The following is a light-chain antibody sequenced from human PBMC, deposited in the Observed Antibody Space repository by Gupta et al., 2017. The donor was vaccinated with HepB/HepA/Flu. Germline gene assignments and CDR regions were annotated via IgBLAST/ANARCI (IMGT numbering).Light chain of an antibody. CDR3: QQYYSTPFT. CDR1: QSVLYSSNNKNY. Sequence: IVMTPSPDSLAVSLGARATINCKSSQSVLYSSNNKNYLAWYQQKPGQPPKLLIYGASTRESGVPDRFSGSGSGTDFTLTISSLQAEDVAVYYCQQYYSTPFTFGHGTKVDIK. CDR2: GAS. V-gene: IGKV4-1*01. J-gene: IGKJ3*01.